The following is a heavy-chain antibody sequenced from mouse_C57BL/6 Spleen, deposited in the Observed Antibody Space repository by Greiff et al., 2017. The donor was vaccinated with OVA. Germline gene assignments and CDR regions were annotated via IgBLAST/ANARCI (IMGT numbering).Heavy chain of an antibody. Sequence: QVQLQQSGPGLVQPSQSLSITCTVSGFSLTSYGVHWVRQSPGKGLEWLGVIWRGGSTDYNAAFMSRLSITKDNSKSQVFFKMNSLQADDTAIYYCAKTLYYDYDGFAYWGQGTLVTVSA. J-gene: IGHJ3*01. V-gene: IGHV2-5*01. CDR1: GFSLTSYG. CDR2: IWRGGST. CDR3: AKTLYYDYDGFAY. D-gene: IGHD2-4*01.